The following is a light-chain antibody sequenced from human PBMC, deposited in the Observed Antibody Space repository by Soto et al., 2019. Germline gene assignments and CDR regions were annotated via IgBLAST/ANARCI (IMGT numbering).Light chain of an antibody. CDR2: GAS. J-gene: IGKJ4*01. CDR3: QQYGSSPPELT. CDR1: QTISSSY. V-gene: IGKV3-20*01. Sequence: ENVLTQSPATLSLSPGERATLSCRASQTISSSYLAWYQQAPGQAPRLLIYGASSRATGIPDRFSGSGSGTDFTLTISRLEPEDFAVYYCQQYGSSPPELTFGGGTKVDIK.